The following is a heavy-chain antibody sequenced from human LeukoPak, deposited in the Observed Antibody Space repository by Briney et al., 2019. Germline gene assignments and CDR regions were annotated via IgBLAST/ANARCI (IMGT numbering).Heavy chain of an antibody. V-gene: IGHV4-34*01. D-gene: IGHD5-18*01. CDR3: ARNTAMVLGAFDI. Sequence: PSETLSLTCAVYGGSFSGYYWSWIRQPPGKGLEWIGEINHSGSTNYNPSLKSRVTISVDTSKNQFSLKLSSVTAADTAVYYCARNTAMVLGAFDIWGQGTMVTVSS. CDR1: GGSFSGYY. CDR2: INHSGST. J-gene: IGHJ3*02.